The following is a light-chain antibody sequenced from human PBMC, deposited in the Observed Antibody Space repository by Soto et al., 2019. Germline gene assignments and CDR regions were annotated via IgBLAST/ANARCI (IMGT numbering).Light chain of an antibody. CDR3: QQYVTTPRT. V-gene: IGKV3-20*01. CDR2: GTS. Sequence: EIVLTQSPDILSLSPGARATLSCRASQTVAYSSLAWYQQRPGPAPRLLIYGTSTRATGTPDRFSGSGSGTAFTLTISRLEPEDFAVYYCQQYVTTPRTFGQGTKVE. J-gene: IGKJ1*01. CDR1: QTVAYSS.